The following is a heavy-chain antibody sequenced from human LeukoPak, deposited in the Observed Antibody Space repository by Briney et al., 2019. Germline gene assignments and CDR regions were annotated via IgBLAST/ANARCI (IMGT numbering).Heavy chain of an antibody. Sequence: SETLSLTRTVSGGSISSYYWSWIRQPPGKGLEWIGYIYYSGSTNYNPSLKSRVTISVDTSKNQFSLKLSSVTAADTAVYYCARDPGYSYGSDAFDIWGQGTMVTVSS. D-gene: IGHD5-18*01. V-gene: IGHV4-59*01. CDR2: IYYSGST. J-gene: IGHJ3*02. CDR3: ARDPGYSYGSDAFDI. CDR1: GGSISSYY.